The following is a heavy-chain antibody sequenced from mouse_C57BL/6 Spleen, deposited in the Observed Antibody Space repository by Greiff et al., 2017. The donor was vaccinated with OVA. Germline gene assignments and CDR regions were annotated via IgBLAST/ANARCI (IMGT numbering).Heavy chain of an antibody. D-gene: IGHD1-1*01. V-gene: IGHV2-2*01. CDR1: GFSLTSYG. CDR2: IWSGGST. Sequence: VQLQQSGPGLVQPSQSLSITCTVSGFSLTSYGVHWVRQSPGKGLEWLRVIWSGGSTDYNAAFISRLSISKDNSKSQVFFKMNSLQADDTAIYYCARGDYGSSPWYFDVWGTGTTVTVSS. J-gene: IGHJ1*03. CDR3: ARGDYGSSPWYFDV.